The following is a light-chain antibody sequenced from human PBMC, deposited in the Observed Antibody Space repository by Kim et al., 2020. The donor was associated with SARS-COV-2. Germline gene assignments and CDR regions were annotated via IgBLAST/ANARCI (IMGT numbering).Light chain of an antibody. V-gene: IGKV3-20*01. CDR3: QQQTTTPPAYT. Sequence: GERATLPCCGSQSISSDILAGCQQLSGRPPSRLIFCGANSGAGIPDRSRGGGAWADFTLTITSLEPADSAVYYCQQQTTTPPAYTFGQGTKLEI. CDR2: CGA. J-gene: IGKJ2*01. CDR1: QSISSDI.